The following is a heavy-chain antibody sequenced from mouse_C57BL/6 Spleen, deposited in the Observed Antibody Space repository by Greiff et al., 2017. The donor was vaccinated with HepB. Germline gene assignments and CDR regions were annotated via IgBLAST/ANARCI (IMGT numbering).Heavy chain of an antibody. J-gene: IGHJ4*01. D-gene: IGHD4-1*01. V-gene: IGHV1-15*01. CDR2: IDPETGGT. CDR1: GYTFTDYE. CDR3: TTGTHYAMDY. Sequence: VQLQESGAELVRPGASVTLSCKASGYTFTDYEMHWVKQTPVHGLEWIGAIDPETGGTAYNQKFKGKAILTADKSSSTAYMERRSLAAEGSAVYYCTTGTHYAMDYWGQGTSVTVSS.